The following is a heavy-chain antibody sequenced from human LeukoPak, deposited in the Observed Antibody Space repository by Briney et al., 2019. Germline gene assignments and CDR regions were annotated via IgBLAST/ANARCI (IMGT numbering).Heavy chain of an antibody. V-gene: IGHV4-39*07. J-gene: IGHJ3*02. CDR2: IYYSGST. D-gene: IGHD3-3*01. CDR3: ARPRIRITTNAFDI. CDR1: GGSISSSSYY. Sequence: SETLSLTCTVSGGSISSSSYYWGWIRQPPGKGLEWIGSIYYSGSTYYNPSLKSRVTISVDTSKNQFSLKLSSVTAADTAVYYCARPRIRITTNAFDIWGQGTMVTVSS.